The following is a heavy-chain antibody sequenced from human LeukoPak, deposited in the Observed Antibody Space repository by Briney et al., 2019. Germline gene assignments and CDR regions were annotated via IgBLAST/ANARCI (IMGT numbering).Heavy chain of an antibody. CDR1: GYTFTSYG. Sequence: ASVKVSCKASGYTFTSYGISWVRQAPGQGLEWMGRISAYNGNTNYAQKLQGRVTMTTDTSTSTAYMELRSLRSDDTVVYYCARDATMIVVAPMGVWGQGTTVTVSS. J-gene: IGHJ6*02. D-gene: IGHD3-22*01. V-gene: IGHV1-18*01. CDR3: ARDATMIVVAPMGV. CDR2: ISAYNGNT.